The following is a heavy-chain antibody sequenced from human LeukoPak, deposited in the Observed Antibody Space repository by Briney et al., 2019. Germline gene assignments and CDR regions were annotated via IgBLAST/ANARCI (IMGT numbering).Heavy chain of an antibody. CDR2: ISAYNGNT. Sequence: ASVKVSCKASGYTFTSYGMSWVRQAPGQGLEWTGWISAYNGNTNYARKLQGRVTMTTDTSTSTAYMELRSLRSDDTAVYYCARDLYYYASGSPGYWGQGTLVTVSS. V-gene: IGHV1-18*01. D-gene: IGHD3-10*01. CDR1: GYTFTSYG. J-gene: IGHJ4*02. CDR3: ARDLYYYASGSPGY.